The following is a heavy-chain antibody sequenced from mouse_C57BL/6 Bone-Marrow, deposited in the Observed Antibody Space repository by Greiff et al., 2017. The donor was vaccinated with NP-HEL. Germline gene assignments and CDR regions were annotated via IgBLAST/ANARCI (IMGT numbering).Heavy chain of an antibody. D-gene: IGHD1-1*02. CDR2: IDPENGDT. Sequence: VQLKQSGAELVRPGASVKLSCTASGFNIKDDYMHWVQQRPEQGLEWIGWIDPENGDTEYASKFQGKATITADTSSNTAYLQLSSLTSEDTAVYYCANYGRYFDVWGTGTTVTVSS. CDR3: ANYGRYFDV. J-gene: IGHJ1*03. V-gene: IGHV14-4*01. CDR1: GFNIKDDY.